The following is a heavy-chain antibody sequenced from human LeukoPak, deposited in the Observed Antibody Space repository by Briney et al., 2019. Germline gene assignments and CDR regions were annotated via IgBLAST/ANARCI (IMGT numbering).Heavy chain of an antibody. D-gene: IGHD3-9*01. CDR1: GDSISSGDYY. Sequence: SETLSLTCTVSGDSISSGDYYWSWIRQPAGKGLEWIGRISSGSTNYNPSLKSRVTISVDTSKNQFSLKLSSVTAADTAVYYCAKDSQRYFDSYYMDVWGKGTTVTISS. CDR3: AKDSQRYFDSYYMDV. V-gene: IGHV4-61*02. J-gene: IGHJ6*03. CDR2: ISSGST.